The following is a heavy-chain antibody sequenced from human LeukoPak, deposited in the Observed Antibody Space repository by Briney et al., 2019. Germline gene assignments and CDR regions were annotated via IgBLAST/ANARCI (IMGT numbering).Heavy chain of an antibody. CDR3: TTESLFLEWLFPVYYYYGMDV. CDR2: IKSKTDGGTT. Sequence: GGSLRLSCAASGFTFSNAWMNWVRQAPGKGLEWVGRIKSKTDGGTTDYAAPVKGRFTISRDDSKNTLYLQMNSLKTEDTAVYYCTTESLFLEWLFPVYYYYGMDVWGQGTTVTVSS. V-gene: IGHV3-15*07. D-gene: IGHD3-3*01. CDR1: GFTFSNAW. J-gene: IGHJ6*02.